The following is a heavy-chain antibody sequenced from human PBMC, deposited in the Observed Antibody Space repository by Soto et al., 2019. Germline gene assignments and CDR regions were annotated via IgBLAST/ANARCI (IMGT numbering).Heavy chain of an antibody. Sequence: TLSLTFAVSGDSIIRSTYYWNCIREHPGNGLEWIGYIYYSGTTAYNPSLKTRVTISPDTSKNQFSLKLSSVTAADTAVYYCATPLVYSSSWYDYYYYYGMDVWGQGTTVT. CDR2: IYYSGTT. CDR3: ATPLVYSSSWYDYYYYYGMDV. V-gene: IGHV4-31*11. D-gene: IGHD6-13*01. J-gene: IGHJ6*02. CDR1: GDSIIRSTYY.